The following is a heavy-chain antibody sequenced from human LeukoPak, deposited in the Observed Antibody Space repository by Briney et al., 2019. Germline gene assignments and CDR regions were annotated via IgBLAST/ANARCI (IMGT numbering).Heavy chain of an antibody. CDR3: ARDPYSGNYGAYYYYMDV. J-gene: IGHJ6*03. V-gene: IGHV3-21*01. CDR2: ITSSSTYI. Sequence: PSETLSLTCTVSGDSVSSSNYYWAWIRQPPGKGLEWVSSITSSSTYIYYADSVKGRFTISRDNAKNSLYLQMNSLRAEDTAVYYCARDPYSGNYGAYYYYMDVWGKGTTVTISS. D-gene: IGHD1-26*01. CDR1: GDSVSSSN.